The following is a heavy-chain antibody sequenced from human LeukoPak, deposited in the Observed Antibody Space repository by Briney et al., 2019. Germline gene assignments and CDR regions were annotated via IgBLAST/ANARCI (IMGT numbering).Heavy chain of an antibody. Sequence: ASVKVSCKASGGTFSSYAISWVRQAPGQGLEWMGRITPIFGTANYAQKFQGRVTITTDESTSTAYMELSSLRSEDTAVYYCASTYYYDSSGFFSHRWGQGTLVTVSS. D-gene: IGHD3-22*01. CDR2: ITPIFGTA. CDR1: GGTFSSYA. V-gene: IGHV1-69*05. J-gene: IGHJ4*02. CDR3: ASTYYYDSSGFFSHR.